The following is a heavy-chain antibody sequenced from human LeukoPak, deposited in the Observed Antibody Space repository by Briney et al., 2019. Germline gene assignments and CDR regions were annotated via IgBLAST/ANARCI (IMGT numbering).Heavy chain of an antibody. D-gene: IGHD1-26*01. CDR3: ARGEAGTTTDFDY. Sequence: LETLSLTCTVSGASISSYYWSWIRQPPGKGLEWIEYIYYSGSTNYNPSLKSRVTISLDTSKNQFSLELSSVTAADTAVYYCARGEAGTTTDFDYWGQGTLVTVSS. CDR2: IYYSGST. J-gene: IGHJ4*02. CDR1: GASISSYY. V-gene: IGHV4-59*01.